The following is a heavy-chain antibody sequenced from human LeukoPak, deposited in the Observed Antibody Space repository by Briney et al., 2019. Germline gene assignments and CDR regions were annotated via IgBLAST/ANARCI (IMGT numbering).Heavy chain of an antibody. CDR2: IYTSGST. D-gene: IGHD3-3*01. J-gene: IGHJ4*02. Sequence: SETLSLTCTVSGGSISSGSYYWSWIRQPAGKGLEWIGRIYTSGSTNYNPSLKSRVTISVDTSKNQFSLKLSSVTAADTAVYYCARGGFDFWSGYGPVDYWGQGTLVTVSS. CDR3: ARGGFDFWSGYGPVDY. V-gene: IGHV4-61*02. CDR1: GGSISSGSYY.